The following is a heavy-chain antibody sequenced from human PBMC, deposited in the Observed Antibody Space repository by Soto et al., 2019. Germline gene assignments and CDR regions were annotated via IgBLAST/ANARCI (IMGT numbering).Heavy chain of an antibody. D-gene: IGHD5-12*01. CDR2: INPNGGST. V-gene: IGHV1-46*01. CDR3: ARVSRKGYDSRGQSAMHV. CDR1: GYSFTNYY. J-gene: IGHJ6*02. Sequence: ASVKVSCKASGYSFTNYYMHWVRQAPGKGLEWMGIINPNGGSTYNAQKFQGRVTMTRDTSMSTVYLELSSVRYKDSAVYYCARVSRKGYDSRGQSAMHVWGPGTSLTVSS.